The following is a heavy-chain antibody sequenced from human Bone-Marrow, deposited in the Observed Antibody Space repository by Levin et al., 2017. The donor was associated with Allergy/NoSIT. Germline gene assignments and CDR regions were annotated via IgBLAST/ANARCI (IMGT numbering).Heavy chain of an antibody. J-gene: IGHJ4*02. CDR2: ISSSSSYI. V-gene: IGHV3-21*01. CDR1: GFTFSSYS. D-gene: IGHD6-19*01. Sequence: PGGSLRLSCAASGFTFSSYSMNWVRQAPGKGLEWVSSISSSSSYIYYADSVKGRFTISRDNAKNSLYLQMNSLRAEDTAVYYCAIDVCRSLLAVAGPGFDYWGQGTLVTVSS. CDR3: AIDVCRSLLAVAGPGFDY.